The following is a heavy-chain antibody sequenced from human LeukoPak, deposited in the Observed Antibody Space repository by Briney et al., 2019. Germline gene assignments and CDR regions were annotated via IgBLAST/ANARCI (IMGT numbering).Heavy chain of an antibody. D-gene: IGHD4-17*01. CDR1: GGSISSSSYY. Sequence: SETLSLTCTVSGGSISSSSYYWGWIRQPPGKGLEWIGSIYYSGSTYYNPSLKSRVTISVDTSKNQFSLKLSSVTAADTAVYYCARHRDSYGDYVPPFDYWGQGTLVTVSS. CDR2: IYYSGST. J-gene: IGHJ4*02. CDR3: ARHRDSYGDYVPPFDY. V-gene: IGHV4-39*01.